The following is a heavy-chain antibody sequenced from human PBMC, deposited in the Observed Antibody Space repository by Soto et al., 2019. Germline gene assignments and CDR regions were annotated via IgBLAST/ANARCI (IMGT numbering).Heavy chain of an antibody. D-gene: IGHD3-10*02. J-gene: IGHJ5*02. CDR1: GLSLSTSGEA. V-gene: IGHV2-5*02. CDR2: IYWDDDK. Sequence: QITLKESGPTLVKPTQTLTLTCTFSGLSLSTSGEAVGWIRQPPGKALVWLALIYWDDDKRYNPTLKTRLTITKDTSKSQVVLTLTNMDPVDTATYYCAHYVSTSPAGWFDPWGQGILVTVSS. CDR3: AHYVSTSPAGWFDP.